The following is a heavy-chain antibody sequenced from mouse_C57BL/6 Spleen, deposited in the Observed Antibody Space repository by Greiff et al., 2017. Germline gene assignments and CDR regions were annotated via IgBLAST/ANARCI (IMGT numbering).Heavy chain of an antibody. D-gene: IGHD3-3*01. J-gene: IGHJ4*01. CDR1: GYTFTDYY. V-gene: IGHV1-26*01. CDR3: ARLGTRDYAMDY. CDR2: INPNNGGT. Sequence: VQLKQSGPELVKPGASVKISCKASGYTFTDYYMNWVKQSHGKSLEWIGDINPNNGGTSYNQKFKGKATLTVDKSSSTAYMELRSLTSEDSAVYYCARLGTRDYAMDYWGQGTSVTGSS.